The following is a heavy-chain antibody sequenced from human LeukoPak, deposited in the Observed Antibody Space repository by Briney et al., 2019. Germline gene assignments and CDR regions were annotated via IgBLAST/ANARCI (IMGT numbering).Heavy chain of an antibody. CDR1: GFTFSSYA. CDR2: ISYDGSNK. Sequence: PGRSLRLSCAASGFTFSSYAMHWVRQAPGKGLEWVAVISYDGSNKYYADSVKGRFTISRDNSKNTLYLQMNSLGAEDTAVYYCARSNSRFWYYYYGMDVWGQGTTVTVSS. J-gene: IGHJ6*02. CDR3: ARSNSRFWYYYYGMDV. V-gene: IGHV3-30*04. D-gene: IGHD4-23*01.